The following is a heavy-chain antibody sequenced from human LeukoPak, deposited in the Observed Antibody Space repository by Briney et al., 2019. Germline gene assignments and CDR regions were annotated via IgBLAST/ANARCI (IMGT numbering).Heavy chain of an antibody. V-gene: IGHV3-66*04. D-gene: IGHD1-20*01. Sequence: GGSLRLSCAASGFTISTNYMNWVRQAPGKGLEWVSVIYSGGSTYYADSVKGRFTISRDTSKNTLYLEANSLRDEDTAVFYCARLNGRSFDYWGQGTLVTVSS. CDR3: ARLNGRSFDY. CDR2: IYSGGST. J-gene: IGHJ4*02. CDR1: GFTISTNY.